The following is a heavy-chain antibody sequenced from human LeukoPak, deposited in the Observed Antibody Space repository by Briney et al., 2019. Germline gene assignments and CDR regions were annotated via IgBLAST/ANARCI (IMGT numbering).Heavy chain of an antibody. V-gene: IGHV4-61*02. D-gene: IGHD5-24*01. J-gene: IGHJ4*02. CDR2: IYTSGST. CDR3: ARGVDGYNDY. Sequence: KTSETLSLTCTVSGGSISSGSYYWSWIRQPAGKGLEWIGRIYTSGSTNYNPSLKSRVTISVDTSKNQFSLKLSSVTAADTAVYYCARGVDGYNDYWGQGTLVTVSS. CDR1: GGSISSGSYY.